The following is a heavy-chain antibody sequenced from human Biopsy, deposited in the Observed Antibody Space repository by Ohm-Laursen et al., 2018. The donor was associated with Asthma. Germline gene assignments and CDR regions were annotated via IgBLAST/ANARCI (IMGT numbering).Heavy chain of an antibody. CDR2: ISGSGGTT. Sequence: SLRLSCAAFGFSIFTYGMSWVRQAPGKGLEWVLDISGSGGTTYYADSVKGRFTISRDTSTNTLYVQMNSLRAEDTAVYYCAKRGSYFDYWGQGTLVTVSS. CDR1: GFSIFTYG. CDR3: AKRGSYFDY. J-gene: IGHJ4*02. D-gene: IGHD1-26*01. V-gene: IGHV3-23*01.